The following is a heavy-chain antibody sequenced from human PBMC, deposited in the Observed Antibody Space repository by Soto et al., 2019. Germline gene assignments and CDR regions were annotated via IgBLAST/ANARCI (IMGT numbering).Heavy chain of an antibody. V-gene: IGHV1-8*02. J-gene: IGHJ6*02. CDR3: ARGRSDYDFWSGYSLYGMDV. CDR1: GYKFRTST. D-gene: IGHD3-3*01. Sequence: ASVKVSCKASGYKFRTSTVTRVRQAPGQGLEWMGWMNPNSGNTGYAQKFQGRVTMTRNTSISTAYMELSSLRSEDTAVYYCARGRSDYDFWSGYSLYGMDVWGQGTTVTVSS. CDR2: MNPNSGNT.